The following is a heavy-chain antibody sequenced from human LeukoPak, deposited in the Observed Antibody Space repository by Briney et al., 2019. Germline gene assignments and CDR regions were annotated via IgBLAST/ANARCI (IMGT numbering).Heavy chain of an antibody. Sequence: ASVKVSCKASGYTFTGYYMHWVRQAPGQGLEWMGWINPNSGGTNYAQKFQGRVTMTRDTSISTAHMELSRLRSDDTAVYYCARDSLRAPENKTWAGRVTENWFDPWGQGTLVTVSS. V-gene: IGHV1-2*02. D-gene: IGHD2-21*02. J-gene: IGHJ5*02. CDR2: INPNSGGT. CDR1: GYTFTGYY. CDR3: ARDSLRAPENKTWAGRVTENWFDP.